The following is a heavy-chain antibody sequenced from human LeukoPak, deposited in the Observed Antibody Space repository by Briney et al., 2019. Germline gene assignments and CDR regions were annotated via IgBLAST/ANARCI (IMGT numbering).Heavy chain of an antibody. CDR3: AKDGRQWLVPDY. CDR2: ISYDGSNK. D-gene: IGHD6-19*01. CDR1: GFTFSSYG. J-gene: IGHJ4*02. Sequence: PGGSLRLSCAASGFTFSSYGMHWVRQAPGKGLEWVAVISYDGSNKYYADSVKGRFTISRDNSKNTLYLQMSSLRAEDTAVYYCAKDGRQWLVPDYWGQGTLVTVSS. V-gene: IGHV3-30*18.